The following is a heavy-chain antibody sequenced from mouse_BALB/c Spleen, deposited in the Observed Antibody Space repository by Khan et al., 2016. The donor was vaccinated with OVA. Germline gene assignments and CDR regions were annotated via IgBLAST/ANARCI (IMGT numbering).Heavy chain of an antibody. Sequence: QVQLQQSGAELARPGASVKMSCKASGYTFTSYTIHWIKKRPGQGLEWIGYINPSNGYTNYNQKFNDKATLTTDKSSTTAYLQLSSLTSDDSAVYNCVRDGAYHRNDGWFAFWGQGTLVTVPA. D-gene: IGHD2-14*01. J-gene: IGHJ3*01. CDR1: GYTFTSYT. CDR2: INPSNGYT. V-gene: IGHV1-4*01. CDR3: VRDGAYHRNDGWFAF.